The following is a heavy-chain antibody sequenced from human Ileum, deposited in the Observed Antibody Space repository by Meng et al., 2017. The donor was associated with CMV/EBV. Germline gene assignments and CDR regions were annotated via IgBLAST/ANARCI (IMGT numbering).Heavy chain of an antibody. D-gene: IGHD2-21*01. CDR1: TISTYG. Sequence: TISTYGLYWVRQARGKGLEWVAVVSSDGGDRYHADSVRGRITIYRDNSKDTLYLQINSSRNEDKAVYYCARDKGTTIFHVVNDASDIWGQGTMVTVSS. V-gene: IGHV3-30*04. J-gene: IGHJ3*02. CDR2: VSSDGGDR. CDR3: ARDKGTTIFHVVNDASDI.